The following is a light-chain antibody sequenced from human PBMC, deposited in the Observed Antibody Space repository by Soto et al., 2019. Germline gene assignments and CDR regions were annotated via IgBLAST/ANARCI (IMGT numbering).Light chain of an antibody. CDR1: SSDVGDGDF. V-gene: IGLV2-14*01. Sequence: QSVLNQPASVSGSPRQSITISCTGTSSDVGDGDFVSWYQQRPGNAPKLMIYKVSNRPSGVSNRFSGSKSGNTASLTISGLQAEDEADYYCCSYTRSYTWVFGGGTKLTVL. CDR3: CSYTRSYTWV. CDR2: KVS. J-gene: IGLJ3*02.